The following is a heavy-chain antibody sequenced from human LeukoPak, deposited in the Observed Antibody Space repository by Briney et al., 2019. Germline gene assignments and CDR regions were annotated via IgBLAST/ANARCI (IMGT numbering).Heavy chain of an antibody. CDR1: GFTFSSYW. Sequence: GGSLRLSCAASGFTFSSYWMSWVRQAPGKGLEWVANIKQDGSEKYYVDSVKGRFTISRDNSENTLYLQMNSLGAEDTALYYCATEYYDFLTAKYWGGYDYWGQGTLVIVSS. CDR2: IKQDGSEK. J-gene: IGHJ4*02. D-gene: IGHD3-9*01. CDR3: ATEYYDFLTAKYWGGYDY. V-gene: IGHV3-7*01.